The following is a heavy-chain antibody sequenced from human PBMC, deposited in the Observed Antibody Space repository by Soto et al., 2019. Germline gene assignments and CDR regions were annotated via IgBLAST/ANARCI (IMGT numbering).Heavy chain of an antibody. Sequence: QVQLVQSGAEVKKPGSSVKVSCKASGGTFSSYAISWVRQAPGQGLEWMGGIIPIFGTANYAQKFQGRVTITADESTSTAYMELSSLRSEETAVYYCARCAHGEVVGATNWFDPWGQGTLVTVSS. D-gene: IGHD1-26*01. V-gene: IGHV1-69*01. J-gene: IGHJ5*02. CDR2: IIPIFGTA. CDR3: ARCAHGEVVGATNWFDP. CDR1: GGTFSSYA.